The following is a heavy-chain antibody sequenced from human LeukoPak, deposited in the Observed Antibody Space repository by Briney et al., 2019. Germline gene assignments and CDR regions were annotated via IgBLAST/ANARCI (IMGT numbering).Heavy chain of an antibody. CDR1: GGSISSGGYY. CDR2: IYYSGST. J-gene: IGHJ4*02. CDR3: ARSPRYYDILTGYYPYYFDY. V-gene: IGHV4-31*03. D-gene: IGHD3-9*01. Sequence: SQTLSLTCTVSGGSISSGGYYWSWIRQHPGQGLEWIGYIYYSGSTYYNPSLKSRVTISVDTSKNQFSLKLSSVTAADTAVYYCARSPRYYDILTGYYPYYFDYWGQGTLVTVSS.